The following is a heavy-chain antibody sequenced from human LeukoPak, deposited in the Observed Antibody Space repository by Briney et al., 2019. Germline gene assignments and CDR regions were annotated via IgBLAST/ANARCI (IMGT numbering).Heavy chain of an antibody. CDR3: ARSSVPAAIAWFDP. CDR1: GFTFSSYS. Sequence: GGSLRLSCAASGFTFSSYSMNWVRQAPGKGLEWVSSISSSSSYIYYADSVKGRFTISRDNAKNSLYRQMNSLRAEDTAVYYCARSSVPAAIAWFDPWGQGTLVTVSS. CDR2: ISSSSSYI. V-gene: IGHV3-21*01. J-gene: IGHJ5*02. D-gene: IGHD2-2*02.